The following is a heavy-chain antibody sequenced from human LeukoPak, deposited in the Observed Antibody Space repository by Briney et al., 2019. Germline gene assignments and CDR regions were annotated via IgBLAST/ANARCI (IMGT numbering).Heavy chain of an antibody. CDR2: ISYDGSNK. Sequence: GALRLSCAASGFTFSSYAMHWVRQAPGKGLEWVAVISYDGSNKYYADSVKGRFTISRDNSQNTLFLQMNSLRAEDTAVYYCARATNYYYDSSGYAPDFDYWGQGTLVTVSS. J-gene: IGHJ4*02. CDR1: GFTFSSYA. CDR3: ARATNYYYDSSGYAPDFDY. V-gene: IGHV3-30*04. D-gene: IGHD3-22*01.